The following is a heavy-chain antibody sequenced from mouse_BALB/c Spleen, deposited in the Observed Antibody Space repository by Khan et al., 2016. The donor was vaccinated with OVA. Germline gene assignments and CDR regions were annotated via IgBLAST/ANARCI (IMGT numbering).Heavy chain of an antibody. J-gene: IGHJ3*01. CDR1: DFSLTTYG. V-gene: IGHV2-4-1*01. Sequence: QVQLQQPGPGLVQPSQRLSITCTVSDFSLTTYGVHWVRQSPGKGLEWLGVIWSGGSTDYNAAFISRLSISKDNSKSQVFFKMNSLQADDTAIYYCARNSYRYDFTYWGQGTLVTVSA. CDR2: IWSGGST. CDR3: ARNSYRYDFTY. D-gene: IGHD2-14*01.